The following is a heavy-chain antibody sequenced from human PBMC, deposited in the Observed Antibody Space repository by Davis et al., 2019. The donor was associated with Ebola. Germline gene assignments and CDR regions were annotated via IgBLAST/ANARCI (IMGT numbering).Heavy chain of an antibody. V-gene: IGHV3-23*01. Sequence: GESLKISCAASGFTFSSYEMNWVRQAPGKGLEWVSIIGTSHDTYYADSVKGRFTISRDNSKNTVYMQMHSLRVEDTAVYYCASREVGLHNLYWGEETLVSVSS. J-gene: IGHJ4*02. CDR2: IGTSHDT. CDR3: ASREVGLHNLY. D-gene: IGHD1-26*01. CDR1: GFTFSSYE.